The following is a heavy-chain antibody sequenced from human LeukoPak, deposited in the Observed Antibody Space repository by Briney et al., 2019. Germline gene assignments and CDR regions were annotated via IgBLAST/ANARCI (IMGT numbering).Heavy chain of an antibody. J-gene: IGHJ4*02. CDR2: IKQDGTEK. CDR1: EFSFTTYW. V-gene: IGHV3-7*01. CDR3: ARDFSVATTDY. D-gene: IGHD5-12*01. Sequence: GGSLRLSCAASEFSFTTYWMSWVRQAPGKGLEWVANIKQDGTEKYYVDSVKGRFTISRDNAKNSLYLQMNSLRAEDTAVYYCARDFSVATTDYWGQGTLVTVSS.